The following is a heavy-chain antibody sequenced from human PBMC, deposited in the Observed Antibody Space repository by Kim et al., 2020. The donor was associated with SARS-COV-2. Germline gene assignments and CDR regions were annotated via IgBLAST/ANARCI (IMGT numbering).Heavy chain of an antibody. V-gene: IGHV1-3*01. CDR2: INAGNGNT. CDR3: ARGRNGDYVPLTY. CDR1: GYSFISYT. J-gene: IGHJ4*02. D-gene: IGHD4-17*01. Sequence: ASVKVSCTASGYSFISYTIHWVRQAPGQRLEWMGWINAGNGNTKYSQKFQGRVTITRDTSASTAYMDLSSLRSEDTAVYYCARGRNGDYVPLTYWGQGTLVTVSS.